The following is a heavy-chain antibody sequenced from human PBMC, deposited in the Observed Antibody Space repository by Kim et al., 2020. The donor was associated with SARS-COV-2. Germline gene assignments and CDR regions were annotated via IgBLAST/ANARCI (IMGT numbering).Heavy chain of an antibody. Sequence: ASVKVSCKASGYTFTSYAMHWVRQAPGQRLEWMGWINAGNGNTKYSQKFQGRVTITRDTSASTAYMELSSLRSEDTAVYYCAGDGEPAGGVDPWGQGTLVTVSS. CDR3: AGDGEPAGGVDP. D-gene: IGHD1-26*01. V-gene: IGHV1-3*01. CDR2: INAGNGNT. CDR1: GYTFTSYA. J-gene: IGHJ5*02.